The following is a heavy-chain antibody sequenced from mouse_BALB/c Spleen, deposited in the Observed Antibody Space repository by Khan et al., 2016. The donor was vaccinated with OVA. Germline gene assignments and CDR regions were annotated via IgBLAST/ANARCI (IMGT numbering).Heavy chain of an antibody. CDR3: AKFYYGGVANCYFDV. J-gene: IGHJ1*01. CDR2: VWGDGNT. CDR1: GFSLTNYG. Sequence: QVQLKQSGPGLVAPSQSLSITCTVSGFSLTNYGVSWVRQPPGKGLEWLGVVWGDGNTNYHSALRSRLSISKDNSKSQVFLKLNSLQTDDTATYYGAKFYYGGVANCYFDVWGAGTTVTVSP. V-gene: IGHV2-3*01. D-gene: IGHD1-1*02.